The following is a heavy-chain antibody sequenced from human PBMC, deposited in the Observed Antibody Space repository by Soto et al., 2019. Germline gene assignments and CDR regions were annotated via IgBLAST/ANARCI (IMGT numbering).Heavy chain of an antibody. Sequence: GASVKVSCKASGGGNLRDYRTTWVRRAPGQGLEWMGWISANNGNTNYAQKFQERVTITRDVSTSTAYMELSSLRSEDTAVYYCAAGYCSSTSCPRMDVWGQGTTVTVSS. J-gene: IGHJ6*02. CDR1: GGGNLRDYR. CDR2: ISANNGNT. CDR3: AAGYCSSTSCPRMDV. D-gene: IGHD2-2*01. V-gene: IGHV1-18*04.